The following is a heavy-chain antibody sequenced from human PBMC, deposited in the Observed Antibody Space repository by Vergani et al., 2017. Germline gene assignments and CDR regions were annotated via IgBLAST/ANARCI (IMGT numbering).Heavy chain of an antibody. CDR3: ARDLGIAVAGTSGWFDP. CDR1: GYTFTSYG. V-gene: IGHV1-18*01. J-gene: IGHJ5*02. D-gene: IGHD6-19*01. Sequence: QAQLVQSRAEVKKPGASVKVSCKASGYTFTSYGISWVRQAPGQGLEWMGWISAYNGNTNYAQKLQGRVTMTTDTSTSTAYMELRSLRSDDTAVYYCARDLGIAVAGTSGWFDPWGQGTLVTVSS. CDR2: ISAYNGNT.